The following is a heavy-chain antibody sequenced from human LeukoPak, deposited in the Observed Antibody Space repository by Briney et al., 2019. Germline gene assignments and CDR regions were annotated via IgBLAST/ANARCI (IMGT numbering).Heavy chain of an antibody. D-gene: IGHD5-18*01. CDR2: ISGSGGST. V-gene: IGHV3-23*01. CDR1: GFTFSSYA. CDR3: AKDGSGYSYARDDKFDH. Sequence: GGSLRLSCAASGFTFSSYAMSWVRQAPGKGLEWVSAISGSGGSTYYADSVKGRFTISRDTSKNTLYLQMNSLRAEDTAVYYCAKDGSGYSYARDDKFDHWGQGTLVTVSS. J-gene: IGHJ4*02.